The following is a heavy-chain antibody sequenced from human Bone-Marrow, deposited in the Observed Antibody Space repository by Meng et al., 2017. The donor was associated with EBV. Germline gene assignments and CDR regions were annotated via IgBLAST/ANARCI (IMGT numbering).Heavy chain of an antibody. Sequence: VQLQQWGAGLLKPSEPLPLPCAVYGGSFSGYSRSWIRQPPGKGLEWIGEINHSGSTNYNPSLKSRVTISLDTSKNQFSLKLSSVTAADTAVYYCARGFLLSHRGLYDRSGYFRFDYWGQGTLVTVSS. CDR1: GGSFSGYS. J-gene: IGHJ4*02. V-gene: IGHV4-34*02. CDR3: ARGFLLSHRGLYDRSGYFRFDY. CDR2: INHSGST. D-gene: IGHD3-22*01.